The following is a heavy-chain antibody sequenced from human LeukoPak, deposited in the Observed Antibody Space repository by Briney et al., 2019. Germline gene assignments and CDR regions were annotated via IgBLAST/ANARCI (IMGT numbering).Heavy chain of an antibody. CDR3: ARQVTPNYYYYYYMDV. CDR2: IYPGDSDL. CDR1: GYSFTSYW. V-gene: IGHV5-51*01. D-gene: IGHD4-11*01. Sequence: GESLKISCQGSGYSFTSYWIGWVRQMPGKGLEWMGIIYPGDSDLRYSPSFQGQVTISADKSISTAYLQWSSLKASDTAMYYCARQVTPNYYYYYYMDVWGKGTTVAVSS. J-gene: IGHJ6*03.